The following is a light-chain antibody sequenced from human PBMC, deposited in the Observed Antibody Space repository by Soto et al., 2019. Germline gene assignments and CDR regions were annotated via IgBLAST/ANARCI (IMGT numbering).Light chain of an antibody. CDR2: DVS. Sequence: LTQPASVSGSPGQSITISCTGTSSDVGGYNYVSWYQQHPGKAPKLMIYDVSNRPSGVSNRFSGSKSGNTTSLTISGLQAEDEADYYCSSYTSSSVLVFGTGTKVTVL. J-gene: IGLJ1*01. V-gene: IGLV2-14*01. CDR3: SSYTSSSVLV. CDR1: SSDVGGYNY.